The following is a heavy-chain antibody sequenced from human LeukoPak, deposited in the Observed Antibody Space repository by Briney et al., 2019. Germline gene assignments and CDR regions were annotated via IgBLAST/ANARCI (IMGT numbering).Heavy chain of an antibody. CDR2: INWNVGST. J-gene: IGHJ3*02. CDR1: GFTFDDYV. D-gene: IGHD3-22*01. CDR3: ARLPTMIDAFDI. V-gene: IGHV3-20*04. Sequence: PGGSLRLSCAASGFTFDDYVMSWVRQAPGKGLEWVSGINWNVGSTGYADSVKGRFTISRDNAKNSLYLQMNSLRAEDTALYYCARLPTMIDAFDIWGQGTMVTVSS.